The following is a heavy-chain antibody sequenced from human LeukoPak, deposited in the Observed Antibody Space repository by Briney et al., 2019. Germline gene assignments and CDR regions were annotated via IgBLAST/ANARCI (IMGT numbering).Heavy chain of an antibody. CDR3: TRHVGFITMVRGVINNNWFDP. V-gene: IGHV4-34*01. CDR1: GGSFSGYY. Sequence: SETLSLTCAVYGGSFSGYYWSWIRQPPGKGLEWIGEINHSGSTNYNPSLKSRVTISVDTSKKQFSLKLSSVTAADTAVYYCTRHVGFITMVRGVINNNWFDPWGQGTLVTVSS. D-gene: IGHD3-10*01. J-gene: IGHJ5*02. CDR2: INHSGST.